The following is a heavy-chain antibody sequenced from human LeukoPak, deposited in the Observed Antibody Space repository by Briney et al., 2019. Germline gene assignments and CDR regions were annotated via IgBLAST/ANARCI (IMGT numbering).Heavy chain of an antibody. D-gene: IGHD3-3*01. Sequence: SVKVSCKASGGTFSSYAISWVRQAPRQGLEWMGGIIPIFGTANYAQKFQGRVTITADESTSTAYMELSSLRSEDTAVYYCARDVLRFLEWPSYYYYYMDVWGKGTTVTVSS. V-gene: IGHV1-69*01. CDR3: ARDVLRFLEWPSYYYYYMDV. J-gene: IGHJ6*03. CDR1: GGTFSSYA. CDR2: IIPIFGTA.